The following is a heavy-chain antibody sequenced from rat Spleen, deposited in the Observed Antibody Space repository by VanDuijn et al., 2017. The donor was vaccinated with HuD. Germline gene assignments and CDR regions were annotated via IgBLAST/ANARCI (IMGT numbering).Heavy chain of an antibody. CDR2: ISYDGGST. D-gene: IGHD4-3*01. J-gene: IGHJ2*01. Sequence: EVQLVESGGGLVQPGRSLQLSCAASGFNFSNYGMAWVRQAPKKGLEWVAYISYDGGSTYYRDPVKGRFTISRDNAKSTLYLQMDSLRSEDTATYYCTTDIIRAYFDYWGQGVMVTVSS. V-gene: IGHV5-20*01. CDR3: TTDIIRAYFDY. CDR1: GFNFSNYG.